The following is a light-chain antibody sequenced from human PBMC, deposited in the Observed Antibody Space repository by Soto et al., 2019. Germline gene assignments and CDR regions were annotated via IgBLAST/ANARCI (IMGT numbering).Light chain of an antibody. V-gene: IGLV2-14*01. J-gene: IGLJ3*02. CDR3: SSYTTSNTLWV. CDR2: EVS. Sequence: QSALTQPASVSGSPGQSITISCTGSSSDLGAYDFVSWYQLHSGKAPKLVIHEVSNRPSGVSNRFSGSKSGNTASLTISGLQAEDEADYYCSSYTTSNTLWVFGGGTKLTVL. CDR1: SSDLGAYDF.